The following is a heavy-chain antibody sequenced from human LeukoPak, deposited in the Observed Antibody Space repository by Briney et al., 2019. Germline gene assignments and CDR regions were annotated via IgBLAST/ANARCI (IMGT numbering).Heavy chain of an antibody. CDR3: ARRMLLWFGSAPPDAFDI. CDR1: GYSFTSYW. CDR2: IYPGDSDT. Sequence: GESLKISCKGSGYSFTSYWIGWVRQMPGKGLEWMGIIYPGDSDTRYSPSFQGQVTISADKSISTAYLQWSSLKASDTAMYYCARRMLLWFGSAPPDAFDIWGQGTMVTVSS. J-gene: IGHJ3*02. V-gene: IGHV5-51*01. D-gene: IGHD3-10*01.